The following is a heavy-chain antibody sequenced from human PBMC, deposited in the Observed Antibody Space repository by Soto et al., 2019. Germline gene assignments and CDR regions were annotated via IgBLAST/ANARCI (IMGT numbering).Heavy chain of an antibody. J-gene: IGHJ5*02. CDR3: ARVSFDHFVHWFDP. V-gene: IGHV6-1*01. CDR1: GDSVSSKTAA. Sequence: SQTLSLTCAISGDSVSSKTAAWNWVRQSPSRGLEWLGRTYFRSRWYNDYAISVKSRITINPDTSKNQFSLLLNSVTPEDTAVYFCARVSFDHFVHWFDPWGQGTLVTVSS. CDR2: TYFRSRWYN. D-gene: IGHD3-9*01.